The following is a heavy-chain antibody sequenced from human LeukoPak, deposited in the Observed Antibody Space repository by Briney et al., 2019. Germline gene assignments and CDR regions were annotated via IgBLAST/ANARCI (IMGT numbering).Heavy chain of an antibody. D-gene: IGHD3-10*01. V-gene: IGHV3-48*02. CDR2: INSRSTSI. J-gene: IGHJ4*02. CDR1: GFTFSSYS. CDR3: ARETPYGDLALDY. Sequence: PGGSLTLSCAASGFTFSSYSMNWVRQAPGKGLEWVSYINSRSTSIHYADSVKGRFTISRDNAKNALYLLMNSLRDEDTAVYYCARETPYGDLALDYWGQGTLVTVSS.